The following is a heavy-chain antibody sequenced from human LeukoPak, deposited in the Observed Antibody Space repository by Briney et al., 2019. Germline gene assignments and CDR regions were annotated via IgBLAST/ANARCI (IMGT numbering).Heavy chain of an antibody. CDR2: IYYSGST. Sequence: PSETLSLTCTVSGGSISSSSYYWGWIRQPPGKGLEWIGSIYYSGSTYYNPSLKSRVTISVDTSKNQFSLKLSSVTAADTAVYYCARKPFGEAFDYWGQGTLVTVSP. J-gene: IGHJ4*02. CDR1: GGSISSSSYY. V-gene: IGHV4-39*07. CDR3: ARKPFGEAFDY. D-gene: IGHD3-10*01.